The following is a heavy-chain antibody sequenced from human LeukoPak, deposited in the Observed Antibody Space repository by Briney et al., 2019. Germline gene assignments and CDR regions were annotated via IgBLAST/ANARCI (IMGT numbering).Heavy chain of an antibody. J-gene: IGHJ6*02. Sequence: GGSLRLSCAASGFTVSSNYMSWVRQGPGKGLEWVSVIYSGGSTYYADSVKGRFTISRDNSKNTLYLQMNSLRAEDTAVYYCATAGGGSGSYYYYYGMDVWGQGTTVTVSS. CDR1: GFTVSSNY. CDR2: IYSGGST. CDR3: ATAGGGSGSYYYYYGMDV. V-gene: IGHV3-66*01. D-gene: IGHD3-10*01.